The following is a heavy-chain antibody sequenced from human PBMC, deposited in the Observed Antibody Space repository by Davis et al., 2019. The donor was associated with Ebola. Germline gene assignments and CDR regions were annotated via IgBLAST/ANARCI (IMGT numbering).Heavy chain of an antibody. V-gene: IGHV3-73*01. J-gene: IGHJ4*02. CDR2: IRSKANSYAT. Sequence: GESLKISCAASGFTFSGSAMHWVRQASGKGLEWVGRIRSKANSYATAYAASVKGRFTISRDDSKNTAYLQMNSLKTEDMAVYYCTSSLATFDYWGQGTLVTVSS. CDR3: TSSLATFDY. CDR1: GFTFSGSA.